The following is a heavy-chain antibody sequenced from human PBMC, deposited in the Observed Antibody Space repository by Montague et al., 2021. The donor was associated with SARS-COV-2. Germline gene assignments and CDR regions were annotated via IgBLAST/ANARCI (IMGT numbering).Heavy chain of an antibody. CDR2: LYNSGST. CDR1: GASVRTYY. Sequence: SETLSLTCTVSGASVRTYYWSWIRQSAGKKLEWMGRLYNSGSTYYNPSFKSRVTMSLDTSKNLFSLNLSSMTAADTAVYYCAREGADYSFAYYHEMDVWGQGIAVTVSS. D-gene: IGHD5-12*01. CDR3: AREGADYSFAYYHEMDV. J-gene: IGHJ6*02. V-gene: IGHV4-4*07.